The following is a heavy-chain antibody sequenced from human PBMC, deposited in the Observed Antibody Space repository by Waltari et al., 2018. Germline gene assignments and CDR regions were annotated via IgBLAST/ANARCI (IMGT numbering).Heavy chain of an antibody. J-gene: IGHJ4*02. CDR3: ARDIGTYSYAD. D-gene: IGHD5-18*01. Sequence: QVQLVQSGAEVKKPGASVKVSCKASGYTFTSYAIHWVRQAPGQGLEWMGWVSGGNGNTKYLQKFQGRVTFTRDTSASTAYMELRSLRSEDTAVYYCARDIGTYSYADWGQGTLVTVSS. V-gene: IGHV1-3*01. CDR1: GYTFTSYA. CDR2: VSGGNGNT.